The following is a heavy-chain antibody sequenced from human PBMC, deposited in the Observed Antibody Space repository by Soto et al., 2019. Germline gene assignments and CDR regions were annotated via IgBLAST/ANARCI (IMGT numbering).Heavy chain of an antibody. Sequence: PGGSLRLSCAASGFTFSSYAMSWVRQAPGKGLEWVSAISASGGSTYYADSVKGRFTISRDSSKNTVFLQINSLRAEDTAVYYCAKGSSAVYCFDYWGQGTLVTVSS. CDR1: GFTFSSYA. CDR2: ISASGGST. D-gene: IGHD2-15*01. CDR3: AKGSSAVYCFDY. V-gene: IGHV3-23*01. J-gene: IGHJ4*02.